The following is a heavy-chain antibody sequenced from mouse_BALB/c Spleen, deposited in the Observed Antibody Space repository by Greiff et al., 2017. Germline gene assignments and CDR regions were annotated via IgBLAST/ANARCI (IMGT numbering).Heavy chain of an antibody. CDR3: ARHGTRSYFDY. CDR2: IWGDGST. D-gene: IGHD2-1*01. CDR1: GFSLTSYG. J-gene: IGHJ2*01. Sequence: VHLVESGPGLVAPSQSLSITCTVSGFSLTSYGVSWVRQPPGKGLEWLGVIWGDGSTNYHSALISRLSISKDNSKGQVYLKLNSLQTDDTATYYCARHGTRSYFDYWGQGTTLTVSS. V-gene: IGHV2-3*01.